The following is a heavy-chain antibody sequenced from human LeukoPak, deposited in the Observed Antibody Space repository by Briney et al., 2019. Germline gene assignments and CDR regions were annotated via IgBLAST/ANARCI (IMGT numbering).Heavy chain of an antibody. Sequence: GGSLRLSCAASGFTFSSYAMSWVRQAPGKGLEWVSGIRDSGGSTYYADSVKGRFTISRDNSKNTLYLQMNSLRAEDTALYYCAKARGYGSSSSFDYWGQGTLVTVSS. J-gene: IGHJ4*02. CDR1: GFTFSSYA. CDR2: IRDSGGST. V-gene: IGHV3-23*01. CDR3: AKARGYGSSSSFDY. D-gene: IGHD2-2*01.